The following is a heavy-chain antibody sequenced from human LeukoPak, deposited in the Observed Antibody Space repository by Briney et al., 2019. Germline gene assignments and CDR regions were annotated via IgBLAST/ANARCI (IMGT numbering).Heavy chain of an antibody. CDR1: GGSISSGGYS. J-gene: IGHJ4*02. V-gene: IGHV4-30-2*01. Sequence: SETLSLTCAVSGGSISSGGYSWNWIRQPPGKGLEWIGYIYHSGSTYCNPSLKSRVTISVDRSKNQFSLKLSSVTAADTAVYYCARAVGSSGWYGEYYFDYWGQGTLVTVSS. CDR3: ARAVGSSGWYGEYYFDY. D-gene: IGHD6-19*01. CDR2: IYHSGST.